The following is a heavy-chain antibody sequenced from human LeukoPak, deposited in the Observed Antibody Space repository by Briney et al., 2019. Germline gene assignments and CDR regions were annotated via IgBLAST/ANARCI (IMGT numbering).Heavy chain of an antibody. Sequence: QPGGSLRLSCAASGFTFSSYGMHWVRQAPDKGLEWVAFIRNDGSNKYYADSVKGRFTISRDNSKNTLYLQMSSLRAEDTAVYYCARLLISAVAGTFDYWGQGTLVTVSS. CDR1: GFTFSSYG. CDR2: IRNDGSNK. CDR3: ARLLISAVAGTFDY. D-gene: IGHD6-19*01. V-gene: IGHV3-30*02. J-gene: IGHJ4*02.